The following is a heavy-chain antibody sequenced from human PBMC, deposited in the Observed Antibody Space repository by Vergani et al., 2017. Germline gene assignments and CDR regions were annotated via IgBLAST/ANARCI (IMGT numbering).Heavy chain of an antibody. Sequence: VQLQQWGGGLLKPSETLSLTCVVNGGSFTSYHWTWIRQSPGEGLEWVGDIDHTGRPDYNPSLKIQLTMSVDKSRNQFSLTLNSVTATDTAIYFCARVNTETNGHLYYYYYMDVWVQGTAVTVS. CDR1: GGSFTSYH. V-gene: IGHV4-34*01. CDR3: ARVNTETNGHLYYYYYMDV. CDR2: IDHTGRP. D-gene: IGHD4-11*01. J-gene: IGHJ6*03.